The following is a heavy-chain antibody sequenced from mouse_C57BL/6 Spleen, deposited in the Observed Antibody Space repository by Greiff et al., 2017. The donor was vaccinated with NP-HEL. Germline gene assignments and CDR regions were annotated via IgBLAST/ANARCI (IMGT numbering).Heavy chain of an antibody. CDR1: GFSLTSYG. CDR3: AKTMTGYYAMDY. CDR2: IWSGGST. Sequence: VKVIESGPGLVQPSQSLSITCTVSGFSLTSYGVHWVRQSPGKGLEWLGVIWSGGSTDYNAAFISRLSISKDNSKSQVFFKMNSLQADDTAIYYCAKTMTGYYAMDYWGQGTSVTVSS. V-gene: IGHV2-2*01. J-gene: IGHJ4*01.